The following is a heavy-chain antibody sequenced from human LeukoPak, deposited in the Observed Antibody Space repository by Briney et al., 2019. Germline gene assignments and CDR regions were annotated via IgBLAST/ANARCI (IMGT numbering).Heavy chain of an antibody. Sequence: SETLSLTCTVSGYSISSGYYWGWIRQPPGKGLEWIGSIYHSGSTYYNPSLKSRVTISVDTSKNQFSLKLSSVTAADTAVYYCASGYTAFDIWGQGTMVTVSS. D-gene: IGHD5-18*01. CDR2: IYHSGST. CDR3: ASGYTAFDI. V-gene: IGHV4-38-2*02. J-gene: IGHJ3*02. CDR1: GYSISSGYY.